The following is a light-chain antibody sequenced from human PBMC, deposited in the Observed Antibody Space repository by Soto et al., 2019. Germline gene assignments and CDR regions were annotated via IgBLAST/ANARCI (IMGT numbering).Light chain of an antibody. J-gene: IGKJ4*01. CDR1: QSVTSSY. V-gene: IGKV3-20*01. CDR3: QQYGISPLT. CDR2: GAS. Sequence: EIVLTQSPGTLSLSPGERATLSCRASQSVTSSYLAWYQQKPGQAPRLLIYGASSRATGIPDRFSGSGSGTDFTLTIIRLEPEDFAVYYCQQYGISPLTFGGGTKVEIK.